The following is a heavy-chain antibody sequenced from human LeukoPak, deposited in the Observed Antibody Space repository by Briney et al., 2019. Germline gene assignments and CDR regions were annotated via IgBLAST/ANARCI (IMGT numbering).Heavy chain of an antibody. CDR1: GFTFSSYE. CDR3: AKNAEREKHFTPKRYKWNSYFDY. J-gene: IGHJ4*02. Sequence: GGSLRLSCAASGFTFSSYEMNWVRQAPGKGLEWVSYISSSGSTIYYADSVKGRFTISRDNAKNSLYLQMNSLRAEDTAVYYCAKNAEREKHFTPKRYKWNSYFDYWGQGTLVTVSS. D-gene: IGHD1-7*01. CDR2: ISSSGSTI. V-gene: IGHV3-48*03.